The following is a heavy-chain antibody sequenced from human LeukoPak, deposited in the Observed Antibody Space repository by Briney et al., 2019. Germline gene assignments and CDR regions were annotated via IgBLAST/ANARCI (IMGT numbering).Heavy chain of an antibody. V-gene: IGHV3-7*01. J-gene: IGHJ4*02. CDR3: ARDCYGSGSWAYYFDY. CDR1: GFSFSSYW. Sequence: GSLRLSCVVSGFSFSSYWMSWVRQAPGKGLEWVANIKQDGSEKYYVDSVKGRFTISRDNAKNSLYLQMNSLRAEDTAVYYCARDCYGSGSWAYYFDYWGQGTLVTVSS. D-gene: IGHD3-10*01. CDR2: IKQDGSEK.